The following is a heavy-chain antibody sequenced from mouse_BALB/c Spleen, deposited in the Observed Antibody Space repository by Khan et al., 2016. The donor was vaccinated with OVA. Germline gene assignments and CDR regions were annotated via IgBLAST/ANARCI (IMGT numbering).Heavy chain of an antibody. CDR3: ARASPYYRYDGYAMDY. CDR2: IWAGGST. J-gene: IGHJ4*01. CDR1: GYSLTSYG. Sequence: QVQLTESGPGLVAPSQSLSITCTVSGYSLTSYGVHWVRQPPGKGLEWVGVIWAGGSTNYKSALMSRLSISKENSKSQVFVTMNSLKTDDTSMYSCARASPYYRYDGYAMDYWGQGISVTVSS. D-gene: IGHD2-14*01. V-gene: IGHV2-9*02.